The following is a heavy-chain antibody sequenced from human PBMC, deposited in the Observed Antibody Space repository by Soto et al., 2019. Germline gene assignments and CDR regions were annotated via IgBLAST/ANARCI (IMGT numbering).Heavy chain of an antibody. D-gene: IGHD3-22*01. J-gene: IGHJ6*02. CDR1: GFTFSSYS. Sequence: VGSLRLSCAASGFTFSSYSMNWVRQAPGKGLEWVSSISSSSSYIYYADSVKGRFTISRDNAKNSLYLQMNSLRAEDTAVYYCARDTAYYYDSSGYYFQYYYYGMDVWGQGTTVTVSS. V-gene: IGHV3-21*01. CDR2: ISSSSSYI. CDR3: ARDTAYYYDSSGYYFQYYYYGMDV.